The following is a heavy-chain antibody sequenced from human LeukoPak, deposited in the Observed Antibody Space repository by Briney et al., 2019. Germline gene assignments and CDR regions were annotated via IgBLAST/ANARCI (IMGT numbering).Heavy chain of an antibody. J-gene: IGHJ4*02. CDR2: INHSGRT. CDR1: GGSFFGSH. V-gene: IGHV4-34*01. D-gene: IGHD4-23*01. Sequence: SETLSLTCAVSGGSFFGSHWNWIRQSPEKGLEWIGEINHSGRTNYNPSLKSRVTISVDTSKSQFFLKLTSVTAADTAVYYCARDPITLVTLTYYCDFWGQGTLVTVSA. CDR3: ARDPITLVTLTYYCDF.